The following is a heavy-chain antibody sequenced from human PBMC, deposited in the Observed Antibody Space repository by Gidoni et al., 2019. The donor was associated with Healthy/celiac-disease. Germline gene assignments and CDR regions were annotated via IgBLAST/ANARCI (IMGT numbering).Heavy chain of an antibody. CDR2: ISGSGGST. CDR1: GLPVSSYA. CDR3: AKVYYYDSSGYYRTYYFDY. Sequence: EVSLLVSGGGLAQPGGSRRRSCAASGLPVSSYALSWVRQAPGKWLEWVSVISGSGGSTYYADSLKGRFTISKDNSKNTLYLQMNSLRAEDSAVYYCAKVYYYDSSGYYRTYYFDYWGQGTLVTVSS. V-gene: IGHV3-23*01. D-gene: IGHD3-22*01. J-gene: IGHJ4*02.